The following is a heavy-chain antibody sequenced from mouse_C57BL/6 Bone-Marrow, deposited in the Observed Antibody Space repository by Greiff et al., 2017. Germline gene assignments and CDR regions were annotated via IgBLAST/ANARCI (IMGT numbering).Heavy chain of an antibody. D-gene: IGHD4-1*01. Sequence: VQLQQSGAELARPGASVKLSCKASGYTFTSYGMSWVKQRTGQGLEWIGEIYPRSGNTYYNEKVKGKATLTADKSSSTAYMELRSLTSEDSAVYFCARNWASYYFDYWGQGTTLTVSS. J-gene: IGHJ2*01. CDR3: ARNWASYYFDY. CDR1: GYTFTSYG. CDR2: IYPRSGNT. V-gene: IGHV1-81*01.